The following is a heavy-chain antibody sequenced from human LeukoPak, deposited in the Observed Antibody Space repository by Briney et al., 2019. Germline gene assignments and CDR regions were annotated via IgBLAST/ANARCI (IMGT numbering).Heavy chain of an antibody. D-gene: IGHD3-3*01. V-gene: IGHV1-18*01. CDR3: ARGPLRITIFGVEAGTFDI. J-gene: IGHJ3*02. CDR2: ISAYNGNT. Sequence: ASVEVSCKASGYTFTSYGISWVRQAPGQGLEWMGWISAYNGNTNYAQKLQGRVTMTTDTSTSTAYMELRSLRSDDTAVYYCARGPLRITIFGVEAGTFDIWGQGTMVTVSS. CDR1: GYTFTSYG.